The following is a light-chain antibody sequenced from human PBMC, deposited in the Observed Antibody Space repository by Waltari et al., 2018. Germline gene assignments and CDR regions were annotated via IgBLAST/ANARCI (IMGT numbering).Light chain of an antibody. CDR2: SAS. V-gene: IGKV1-39*01. Sequence: DIQMTQSPSSLSASVGDSVTITCRASQPISNYLNWSQQQPGKAPKLLIYSASTLQSGVPSRFSSSRYGTDFTLTISSLQPEDFATYDCQQSYSTQTFGQGTKVEVK. CDR1: QPISNY. CDR3: QQSYSTQT. J-gene: IGKJ1*01.